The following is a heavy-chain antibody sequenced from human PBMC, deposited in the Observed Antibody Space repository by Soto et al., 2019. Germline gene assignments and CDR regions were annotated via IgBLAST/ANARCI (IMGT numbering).Heavy chain of an antibody. Sequence: QVQLQQWGAGLLKPSETLSLTCAVYGGSFSGYYWSWIRQPPGKGLEWIGEINHSGSTNYNPSLKSRVTISVDTSKNQFALKLSSVTAADTAVYYCARIAVAGTVVDYWGQGTLVTVSS. V-gene: IGHV4-34*01. CDR3: ARIAVAGTVVDY. J-gene: IGHJ4*02. CDR1: GGSFSGYY. CDR2: INHSGST. D-gene: IGHD6-19*01.